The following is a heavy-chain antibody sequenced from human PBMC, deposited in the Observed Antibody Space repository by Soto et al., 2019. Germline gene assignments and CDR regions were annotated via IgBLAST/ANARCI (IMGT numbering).Heavy chain of an antibody. D-gene: IGHD6-6*01. CDR1: GYSFTSYW. Sequence: PGESLKISCKGSGYSFTSYWISWVRQMPGKGLEWMGRIDPSDSYTNYSPSFQGHVTISADKSISTAYLQWSSLKASDTAMYYCARRKVSSSSRDYYYYYGMDVWGQGTTVTVSS. V-gene: IGHV5-10-1*01. CDR2: IDPSDSYT. CDR3: ARRKVSSSSRDYYYYYGMDV. J-gene: IGHJ6*02.